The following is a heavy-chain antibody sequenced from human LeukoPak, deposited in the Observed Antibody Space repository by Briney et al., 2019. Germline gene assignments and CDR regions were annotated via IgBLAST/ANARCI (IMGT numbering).Heavy chain of an antibody. CDR1: GFTFSSYA. CDR3: AREGDDDAFDI. CDR2: ISYDGSNK. V-gene: IGHV3-30-3*01. Sequence: GGSLRLSCAASGFTFSSYAMHWVRQAPGKGLEWVAVISYDGSNKYYADSVKGRFTISRDNSKNTLYLQMNSLRAEDTAVYYCAREGDDDAFDIWGQGTMVTVPS. J-gene: IGHJ3*02. D-gene: IGHD5-24*01.